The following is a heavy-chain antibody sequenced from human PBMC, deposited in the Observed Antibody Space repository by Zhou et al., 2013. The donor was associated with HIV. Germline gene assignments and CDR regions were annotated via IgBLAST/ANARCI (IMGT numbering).Heavy chain of an antibody. V-gene: IGHV1-69*05. J-gene: IGHJ3*02. D-gene: IGHD3-10*01. Sequence: QVQLVQSGAEVKKPGSSVKVSCKASGGTFSSYAISWVRQAPGQGLEWMGGIIPIFGTANYAQKFQGRVTITTDESTSTAYMELSSLRSEDTAVYYCAREGSYGSGSHDAFDIWGQGDNGHRLF. CDR1: GGTFSSYA. CDR3: AREGSYGSGSHDAFDI. CDR2: IIPIFGTA.